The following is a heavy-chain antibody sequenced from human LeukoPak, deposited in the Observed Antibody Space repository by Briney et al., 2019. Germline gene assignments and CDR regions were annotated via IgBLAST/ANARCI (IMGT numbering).Heavy chain of an antibody. D-gene: IGHD1-26*01. CDR2: ISGSGGST. Sequence: GGSLRLSCAASGFTFSTYGMSWVRQAPGKGLEWVSAISGSGGSTYYSDSVKGRFTISRDNSKNTLYLQMNSLRAEDTAVYYCAKDRKDSGSYLDYWGQGTLVTVSS. CDR3: AKDRKDSGSYLDY. CDR1: GFTFSTYG. V-gene: IGHV3-23*01. J-gene: IGHJ4*02.